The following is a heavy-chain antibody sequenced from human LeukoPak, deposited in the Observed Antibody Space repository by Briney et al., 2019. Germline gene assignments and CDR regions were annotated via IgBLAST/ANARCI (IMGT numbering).Heavy chain of an antibody. Sequence: SVKVSCKASGGTFSTFGLSWVRQAPGQGLEWMGGIIPIFGPANYAQKFQGRVTITADESTSTAYMELSSLRSEDTAVYFCARATGNSDHSPREPIHWYFDLWGRSTLVTVSS. V-gene: IGHV1-69*13. D-gene: IGHD4-23*01. CDR1: GGTFSTFG. J-gene: IGHJ2*01. CDR2: IIPIFGPA. CDR3: ARATGNSDHSPREPIHWYFDL.